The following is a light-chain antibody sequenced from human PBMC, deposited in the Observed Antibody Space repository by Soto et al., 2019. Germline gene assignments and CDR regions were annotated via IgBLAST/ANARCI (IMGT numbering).Light chain of an antibody. CDR1: QGISSY. J-gene: IGKJ1*01. CDR3: LQLYNFSWT. CDR2: AAS. V-gene: IGKV1-9*01. Sequence: DIQLTQSPSFLSASVGDRVTITCRASQGISSYLAWYQQKPGKAPKLLIFAASNLQSGVPSRFSGSGSGTDFTLTISRLQPEDFATYYCLQLYNFSWTFGQGTKVDI.